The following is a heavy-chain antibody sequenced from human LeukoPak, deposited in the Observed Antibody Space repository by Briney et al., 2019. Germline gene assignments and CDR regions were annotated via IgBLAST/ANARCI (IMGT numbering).Heavy chain of an antibody. V-gene: IGHV1-2*02. D-gene: IGHD1-20*01. J-gene: IGHJ4*02. CDR3: ARDRYNWNYFDY. Sequence: ASVKVSCKASGYTFTNYAVNWVRQAPGQGLEWMGWINPNSGGTNYAQNFQGRVTMTRDTSISTAYMELSRLRSDDTAVYYCARDRYNWNYFDYWGQGTLVTVSS. CDR1: GYTFTNYA. CDR2: INPNSGGT.